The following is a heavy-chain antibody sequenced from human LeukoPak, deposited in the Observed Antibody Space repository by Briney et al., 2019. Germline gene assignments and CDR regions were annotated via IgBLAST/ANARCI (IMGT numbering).Heavy chain of an antibody. CDR3: ARGGPYDFWSGYYRADYYYYGMDV. J-gene: IGHJ6*02. V-gene: IGHV3-30-3*01. Sequence: PGGSLRLSCAASGFTFSSYAMHWVRQAPGKGLEWVAVISYDGSNKYYADSVKGRFTISRDNSKNTLYLQMNSLRAEDTAVYYCARGGPYDFWSGYYRADYYYYGMDVWGQGTTVTVSS. CDR1: GFTFSSYA. D-gene: IGHD3-3*01. CDR2: ISYDGSNK.